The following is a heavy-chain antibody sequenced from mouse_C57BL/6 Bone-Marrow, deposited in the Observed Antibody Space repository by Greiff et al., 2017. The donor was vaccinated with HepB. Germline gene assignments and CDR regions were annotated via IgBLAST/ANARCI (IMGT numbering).Heavy chain of an antibody. D-gene: IGHD3-2*02. CDR1: GYTFTSYG. Sequence: VQLQQSGAELARPGASVKLSCKASGYTFTSYGISWVKQRTGQGLEWIGEIYPRSGNTYYNEKFKGKATLTADKSSSTAYMELRSLTSEDSAVYFCASDSSGYWGRNLSHRLL. V-gene: IGHV1-81*01. CDR3: ASDSSGY. CDR2: IYPRSGNT. J-gene: IGHJ4*01.